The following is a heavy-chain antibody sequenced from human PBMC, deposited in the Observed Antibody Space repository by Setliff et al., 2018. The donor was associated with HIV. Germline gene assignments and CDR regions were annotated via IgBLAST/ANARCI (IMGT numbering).Heavy chain of an antibody. CDR2: IIPMFGTG. Sequence: SVKVSCKTSGGTFSSYGISWVRQATGQGLEWMGGIIPMFGTGFYAQKFQGRVTITTDESRSTAYMELSSLSSEDTAVFYCARVGHSSSYHYYGMDVWGQGTTVTVSS. D-gene: IGHD6-13*01. V-gene: IGHV1-69*05. CDR3: ARVGHSSSYHYYGMDV. J-gene: IGHJ6*02. CDR1: GGTFSSYG.